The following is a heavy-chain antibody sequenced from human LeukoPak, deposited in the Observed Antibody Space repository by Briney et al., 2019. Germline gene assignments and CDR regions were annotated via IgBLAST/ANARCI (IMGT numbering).Heavy chain of an antibody. CDR1: GFTFSSYS. CDR2: ISSSSSYI. J-gene: IGHJ4*02. Sequence: GGSLRLSCAASGFTFSSYSVNWVRQAPGKGLEWVSSISSSSSYIYYADSVKGRFTISRDNAKNSLYLQMNSLRAEDTAVYYCARLPQGVAATTFDYWGQGTLVTVSS. CDR3: ARLPQGVAATTFDY. V-gene: IGHV3-21*01. D-gene: IGHD2-15*01.